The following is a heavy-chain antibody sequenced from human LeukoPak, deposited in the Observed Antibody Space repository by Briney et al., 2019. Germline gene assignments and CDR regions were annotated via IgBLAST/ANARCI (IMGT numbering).Heavy chain of an antibody. CDR2: IYYSGST. D-gene: IGHD3-10*01. Sequence: SETLSLTCTVSGGSISSSSYYWGWIRQPPGKGLEWIGSIYYSGSTYYNPSLKSRVTISVDTSKSQFSLKLSSVTAADTAVYYCARGKGSGSYYRPDYYMDVWGKGTTVTISS. J-gene: IGHJ6*03. CDR3: ARGKGSGSYYRPDYYMDV. CDR1: GGSISSSSYY. V-gene: IGHV4-39*07.